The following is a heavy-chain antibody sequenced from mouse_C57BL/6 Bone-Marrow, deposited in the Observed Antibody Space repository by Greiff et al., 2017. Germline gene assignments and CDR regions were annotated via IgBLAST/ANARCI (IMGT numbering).Heavy chain of an antibody. CDR1: GYTFTNYW. D-gene: IGHD2-4*01. J-gene: IGHJ4*01. CDR2: MHPNGGSP. V-gene: IGHV1-64*01. Sequence: VQLQQSGAELVKPGASVKLSCKASGYTFTNYWMHWVKQRPGQGLEWIGMMHPNGGSPDYNEKFKSEATLSVDKSSRTAYMELSRLTSEDSAVYYCARSYDYDDYVMDYWGQGTAVTVSS. CDR3: ARSYDYDDYVMDY.